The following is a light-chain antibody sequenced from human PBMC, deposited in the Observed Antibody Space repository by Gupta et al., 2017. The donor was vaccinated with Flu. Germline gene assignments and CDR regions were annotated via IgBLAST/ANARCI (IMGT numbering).Light chain of an antibody. CDR3: AAWDDRLYWL. V-gene: IGLV1-47*01. Sequence: QRATISCSGATSNIGNNYVYWYQQLPGTAPKLLIYRNNQRPSGVPDRFSGSKSGTSASLAISGLRSDDEADYYCAAWDDRLYWLFGGGTKLTV. J-gene: IGLJ3*02. CDR2: RNN. CDR1: TSNIGNNY.